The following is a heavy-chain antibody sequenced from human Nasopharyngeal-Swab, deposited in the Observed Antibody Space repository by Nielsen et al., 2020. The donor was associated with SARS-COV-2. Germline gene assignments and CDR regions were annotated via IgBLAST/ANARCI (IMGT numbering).Heavy chain of an antibody. CDR1: GFTFNSYD. CDR2: ISFDGRDK. D-gene: IGHD6-6*01. CDR3: ARDYEPGAEYSSSWGFDY. J-gene: IGHJ4*02. Sequence: GGSLRLSCAASGFTFNSYDMHWVRQAPGKGLEWVAVISFDGRDKDFEESVRGRFTISRDNSENTLYLQMNSLRAEDTAVYYCARDYEPGAEYSSSWGFDYWGQGTLVTVSS. V-gene: IGHV3-30*03.